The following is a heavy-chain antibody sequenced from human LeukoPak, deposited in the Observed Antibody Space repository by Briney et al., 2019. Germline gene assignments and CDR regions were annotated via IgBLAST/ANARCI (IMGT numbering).Heavy chain of an antibody. CDR3: ARDLRYGGNSLYWYFDL. CDR2: IYYSGST. V-gene: IGHV4-59*01. Sequence: SETLSLTCTVSGGSISSYYWSWIRQPPGKGLEWIGYIYYSGSTNYNPSLKSRVTISVDTSKNQFSLKLSSVTAADTAVYYCARDLRYGGNSLYWYFDLWGRGTLVTVSS. D-gene: IGHD4-23*01. J-gene: IGHJ2*01. CDR1: GGSISSYY.